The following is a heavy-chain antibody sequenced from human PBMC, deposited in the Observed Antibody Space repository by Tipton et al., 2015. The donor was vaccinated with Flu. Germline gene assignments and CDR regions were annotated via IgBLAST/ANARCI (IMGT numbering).Heavy chain of an antibody. CDR2: IYPGDSDT. Sequence: VQLVQSGAEVKKPGESLKISCKGSGYSFTNYWIGWVRQMPGKGLEWMGMIYPGDSDTRYSPSFRGQVTISADKSISTAYLQWSSLKASDTAIYYCARLADSWLKLVTEYFQHWGHGTLVTVSS. D-gene: IGHD5-24*01. CDR3: ARLADSWLKLVTEYFQH. CDR1: GYSFTNYW. V-gene: IGHV5-51*03. J-gene: IGHJ1*01.